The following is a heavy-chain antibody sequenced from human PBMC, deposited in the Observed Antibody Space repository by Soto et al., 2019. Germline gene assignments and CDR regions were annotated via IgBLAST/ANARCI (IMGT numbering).Heavy chain of an antibody. J-gene: IGHJ4*02. CDR2: INAGDGHT. CDR1: GYTFSNYA. D-gene: IGHD2-2*01. V-gene: IGHV1-3*01. Sequence: AAVKVSCKASGYTFSNYAIHWVRHAPGHRLEWMGWINAGDGHTKYSHKLEGRGTITRDTTASTAYMELSSLRSEDTAVYFCARDRGYCTSTSCYTLDYWGQGTVVTVSS. CDR3: ARDRGYCTSTSCYTLDY.